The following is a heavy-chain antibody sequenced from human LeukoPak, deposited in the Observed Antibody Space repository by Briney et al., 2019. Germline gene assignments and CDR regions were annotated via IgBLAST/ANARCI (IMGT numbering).Heavy chain of an antibody. CDR2: IWHDGSHK. V-gene: IGHV3-33*01. CDR3: ASGVHAGGWYLDY. Sequence: PGRSLRLSCAASAFPFSSYGMHWVRQAPGKGLEWVAVIWHDGSHKYYADSVTGRFTISRDNSKNTLYLQMNTLRAEDTAVYYCASGVHAGGWYLDYWGQGTLVTVSS. J-gene: IGHJ4*02. CDR1: AFPFSSYG. D-gene: IGHD6-19*01.